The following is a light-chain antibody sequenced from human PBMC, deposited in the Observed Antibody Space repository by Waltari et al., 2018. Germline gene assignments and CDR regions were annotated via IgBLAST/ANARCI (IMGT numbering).Light chain of an antibody. V-gene: IGLV2-8*01. CDR1: SSYVGGYNF. J-gene: IGLJ1*01. CDR3: SSYAGSNTYV. Sequence: QSALTQPPSASGSPGQSVTISCPGTSSYVGGYNFVSWYQQHPGKAPKLMISDVNKRPSGVPDRFSGSKSGDTASLTVSGLQAEDEADYYCSSYAGSNTYVFGTGTRVTVL. CDR2: DVN.